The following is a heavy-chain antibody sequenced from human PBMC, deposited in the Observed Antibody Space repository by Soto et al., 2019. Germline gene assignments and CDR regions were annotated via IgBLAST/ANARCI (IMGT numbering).Heavy chain of an antibody. V-gene: IGHV1-69*13. CDR2: IIPIFGTA. Sequence: SVKVSCKASGGTFSSYAISWVRQAPGQGLEWMGGIIPIFGTANYAQKFQGRVTITADESTSTAYMELSSLRSEDTAVYYCARRKYYDFWSGLPHPPPHYYYGMDVWGQGTTVTVSS. J-gene: IGHJ6*02. D-gene: IGHD3-3*01. CDR3: ARRKYYDFWSGLPHPPPHYYYGMDV. CDR1: GGTFSSYA.